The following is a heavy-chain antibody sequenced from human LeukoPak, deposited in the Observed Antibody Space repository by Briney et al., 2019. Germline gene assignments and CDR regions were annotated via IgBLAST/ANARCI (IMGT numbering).Heavy chain of an antibody. CDR3: ARAPLIAAAGTVVWYDY. V-gene: IGHV1-18*01. Sequence: ASVNVSCKASGYTFTSYGISWVRQAPGQGLEWMGWISAYNGNTNYAQKLQGRVTMTTDTYTSTAYMEMRSLRSDDPAVYYCARAPLIAAAGTVVWYDYWGQGTLVTVSS. J-gene: IGHJ4*02. D-gene: IGHD6-13*01. CDR1: GYTFTSYG. CDR2: ISAYNGNT.